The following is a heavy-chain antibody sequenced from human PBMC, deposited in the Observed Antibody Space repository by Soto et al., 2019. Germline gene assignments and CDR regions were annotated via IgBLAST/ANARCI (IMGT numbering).Heavy chain of an antibody. J-gene: IGHJ4*02. Sequence: GGSLRLSCAASGFTFSSYGMHWVRQAPGKGLEWVAVISYDGSNKDYADSVKGRFTISRDNSKNTLYLQMNSLRAEDTAFYYCAKDSNTGSYGYWGQGTLVTVSS. V-gene: IGHV3-30*18. CDR3: AKDSNTGSYGY. CDR2: ISYDGSNK. CDR1: GFTFSSYG. D-gene: IGHD5-18*01.